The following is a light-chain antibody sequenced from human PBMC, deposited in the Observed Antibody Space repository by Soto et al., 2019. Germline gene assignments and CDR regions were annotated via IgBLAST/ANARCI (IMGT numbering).Light chain of an antibody. CDR1: QSVGSY. Sequence: QSPATLSLSPGERATLSCRASQSVGSYLVWYQQKAGQAPRLLIYDAYNRATGIPARFSGSGSGTDFTLTISSLEPEDFAVYYCQQRSQWPPLFGQGTRLEIK. J-gene: IGKJ5*01. V-gene: IGKV3-11*01. CDR2: DAY. CDR3: QQRSQWPPL.